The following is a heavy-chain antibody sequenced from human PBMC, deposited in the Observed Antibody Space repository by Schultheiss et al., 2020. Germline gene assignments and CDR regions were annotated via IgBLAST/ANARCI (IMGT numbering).Heavy chain of an antibody. V-gene: IGHV4-59*01. D-gene: IGHD3-22*01. CDR1: GGSISSYY. J-gene: IGHJ4*02. CDR3: ARRSDSSGYYYSCYFDY. Sequence: SETLSLTCTVSGGSISSYYWSWIRQPPGKGLEWIGYIYYSGSTNYNPSLKSRVTISVDTSKNQFSLKLSSVTAADTAVYYCARRSDSSGYYYSCYFDYWGQGTLVTFSS. CDR2: IYYSGST.